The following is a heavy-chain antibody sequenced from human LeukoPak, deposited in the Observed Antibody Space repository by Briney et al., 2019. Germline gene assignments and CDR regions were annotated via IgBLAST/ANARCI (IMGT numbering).Heavy chain of an antibody. Sequence: GGSLRLSCAASGFTFNYYYMTWIRQAPGRGLEWISYISATGSAVYYADSVKGRFTISRDNSKSALYLQMNSLRAEDTAVYYCAKADDSSGYYSDYWGQGTLVTVSS. CDR3: AKADDSSGYYSDY. CDR1: GFTFNYYY. CDR2: ISATGSAV. V-gene: IGHV3-11*01. J-gene: IGHJ4*02. D-gene: IGHD3-22*01.